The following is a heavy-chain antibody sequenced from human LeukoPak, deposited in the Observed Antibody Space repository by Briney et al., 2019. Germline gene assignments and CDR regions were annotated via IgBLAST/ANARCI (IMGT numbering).Heavy chain of an antibody. CDR3: ARDYYDSSGYYWWYFDY. Sequence: PSETLSLICTLSGGSISSYYWSWIRQPAGKGLEWIGRIYTSGSTNYNPSLKSRVTMSVDTSKNQFSLKLSSVTAADTAVYYCARDYYDSSGYYWWYFDYWGQGTLVTVSS. V-gene: IGHV4-4*07. CDR1: GGSISSYY. D-gene: IGHD3-22*01. CDR2: IYTSGST. J-gene: IGHJ4*02.